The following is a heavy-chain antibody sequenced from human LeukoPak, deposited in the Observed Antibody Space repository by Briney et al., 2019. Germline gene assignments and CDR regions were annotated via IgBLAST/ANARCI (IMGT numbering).Heavy chain of an antibody. Sequence: ASVKVSCKASGYTFTTYYIHWVRRAPGQGLEWMGWISPNSGGTDYAQKFQGRVTMTRDTSISTAYMELSRLTSDDTAVYYCAGLSGYDPYYFDYWGQGTLVAVSS. CDR3: AGLSGYDPYYFDY. J-gene: IGHJ4*02. CDR1: GYTFTTYY. D-gene: IGHD5-12*01. CDR2: ISPNSGGT. V-gene: IGHV1-2*02.